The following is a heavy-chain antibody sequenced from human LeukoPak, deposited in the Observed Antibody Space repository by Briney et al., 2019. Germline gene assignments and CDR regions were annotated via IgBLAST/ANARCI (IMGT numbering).Heavy chain of an antibody. J-gene: IGHJ6*02. CDR1: GFTFNNYW. Sequence: GGSLRLSCAASGFTFNNYWIHWVRQVPGKGLVWVSRINNDGGSASYVDSVKGRFTISRDNAKNTLFLQMNSLRAEDTAVYYCARRGTGHGMDVWGQGITVIVSS. D-gene: IGHD1-1*01. CDR3: ARRGTGHGMDV. CDR2: INNDGGSA. V-gene: IGHV3-74*01.